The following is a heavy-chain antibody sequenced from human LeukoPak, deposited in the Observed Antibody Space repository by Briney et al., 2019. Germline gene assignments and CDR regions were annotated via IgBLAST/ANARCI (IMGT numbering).Heavy chain of an antibody. J-gene: IGHJ6*02. CDR3: ASNRYSSGWYLPGAYYYGMDV. V-gene: IGHV1-18*01. Sequence: GASVKVSCKASGYTFTSYGISWVRQAPGQGLEWMGWISAYNGNTNYAQKLQGRVTMTTDTSTSTAYMELRSLRSDDTAVYYCASNRYSSGWYLPGAYYYGMDVWGQGTTVTVSS. CDR2: ISAYNGNT. CDR1: GYTFTSYG. D-gene: IGHD6-19*01.